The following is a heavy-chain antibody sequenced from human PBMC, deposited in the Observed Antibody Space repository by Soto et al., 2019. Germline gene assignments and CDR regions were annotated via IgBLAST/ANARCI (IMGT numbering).Heavy chain of an antibody. J-gene: IGHJ4*02. CDR2: IKQDGSEK. D-gene: IGHD2-15*01. CDR3: ARVVVRWVKWDY. CDR1: GFTFSSYW. V-gene: IGHV3-7*03. Sequence: EVQLVESGGGLVQTGGSLRLSCAASGFTFSSYWMSWVRQAPGKGLVWVANIKQDGSEKYYVDSVKGRFTIYRDHAQDSLDLQMNSVRAEDTAVYLCARVVVRWVKWDYWGQGPEVTVSS.